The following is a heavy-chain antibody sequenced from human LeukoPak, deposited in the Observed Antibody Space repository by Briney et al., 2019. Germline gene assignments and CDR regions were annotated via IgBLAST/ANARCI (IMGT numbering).Heavy chain of an antibody. CDR3: ARDLRAMGAKTFDY. D-gene: IGHD1-26*01. J-gene: IGHJ4*02. CDR2: ISAYNGNT. CDR1: GYTFTSYG. Sequence: ASVTVSCKASGYTFTSYGISWVRQAPGQGLEWMGWISAYNGNTNYAQKLQGRVTMTTDTSTSTAYMELRSLRSDDTAVYYCARDLRAMGAKTFDYWGQGTLVTVSS. V-gene: IGHV1-18*01.